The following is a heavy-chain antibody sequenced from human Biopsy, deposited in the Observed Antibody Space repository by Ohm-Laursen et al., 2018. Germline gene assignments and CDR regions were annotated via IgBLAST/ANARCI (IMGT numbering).Heavy chain of an antibody. CDR1: GYSISTGYY. V-gene: IGHV4-34*01. D-gene: IGHD6-19*01. Sequence: GTLSLTCAVSGYSISTGYYWGWIRQPPGKGLEWIGEINHSGSTNYNPSLKSRVTISVDTSKNQFSLKLSPVTAADTAVYYCARGRLRAVARFDYWGQGTLVTVSS. J-gene: IGHJ4*02. CDR3: ARGRLRAVARFDY. CDR2: INHSGST.